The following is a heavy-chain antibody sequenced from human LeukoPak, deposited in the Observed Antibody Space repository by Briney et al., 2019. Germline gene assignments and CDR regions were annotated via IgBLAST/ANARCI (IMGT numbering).Heavy chain of an antibody. Sequence: PSETLSLTCTVSGGSIRSSSYYWGWIRQPPGKGLEWIGYISDSGRTTYNPTLNSRVTISLDPSKNQFSLNLNSVTAADTALYYCARQGERRLQDGLDYWGQGTQVTVSS. CDR2: ISDSGRT. D-gene: IGHD2-21*02. V-gene: IGHV4-61*05. CDR3: ARQGERRLQDGLDY. J-gene: IGHJ4*02. CDR1: GGSIRSSSYY.